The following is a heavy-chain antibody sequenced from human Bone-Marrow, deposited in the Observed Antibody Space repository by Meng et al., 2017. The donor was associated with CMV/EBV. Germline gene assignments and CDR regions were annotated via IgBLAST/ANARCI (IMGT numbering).Heavy chain of an antibody. D-gene: IGHD6-19*01. Sequence: GGSPRLSRAASGFTFTDYYMSWIRQAPGKGLEWVSYISSSGSTIYYADSVKGRITISRDNAKNSLYLQMNSLRAEDTAVYYCAREDSSGWNRTFYFDFWGQGALVTVSS. CDR1: GFTFTDYY. J-gene: IGHJ4*02. V-gene: IGHV3-11*01. CDR2: ISSSGSTI. CDR3: AREDSSGWNRTFYFDF.